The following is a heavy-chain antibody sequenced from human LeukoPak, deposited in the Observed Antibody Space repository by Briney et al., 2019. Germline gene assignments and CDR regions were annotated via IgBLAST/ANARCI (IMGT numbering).Heavy chain of an antibody. CDR2: ISSSSSYI. D-gene: IGHD1-26*01. CDR1: GFTFSSYS. V-gene: IGHV3-21*01. J-gene: IGHJ3*02. CDR3: ARDTWELLPIDLATCAFDI. Sequence: KPGGSLRLSCAASGFTFSSYSMNWVRQAPGKGLEWVSSISSSSSYIYYADSVKGRFTISRDNAKNSLYLQMNSLRAEDTAVYYCARDTWELLPIDLATCAFDIWGQGTMVTVSS.